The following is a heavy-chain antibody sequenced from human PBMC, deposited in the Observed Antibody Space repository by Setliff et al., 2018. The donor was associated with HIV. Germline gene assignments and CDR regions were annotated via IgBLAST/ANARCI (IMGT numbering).Heavy chain of an antibody. Sequence: SETLSLTCTVSGDSISSYYWSWIRQPPGKGLAWIGYIYHTEITKYNPSLKSRVTISVDTSKNQFSLKLSSVTAADTAIYYCAGNVYDILTGEWYFDYWGQGTLVTVSS. CDR2: IYHTEIT. D-gene: IGHD3-9*01. J-gene: IGHJ4*02. CDR3: AGNVYDILTGEWYFDY. V-gene: IGHV4-59*01. CDR1: GDSISSYY.